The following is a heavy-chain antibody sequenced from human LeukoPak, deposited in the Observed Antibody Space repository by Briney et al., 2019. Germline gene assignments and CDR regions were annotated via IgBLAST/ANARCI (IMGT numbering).Heavy chain of an antibody. J-gene: IGHJ3*02. D-gene: IGHD2-15*01. CDR1: GYNFTNYW. CDR3: ARQRCSGGSCYAEDDAFDI. CDR2: IYPGDSDT. V-gene: IGHV5-51*01. Sequence: GESLKISCKGSGYNFTNYWIGWVRQMPGKGLEWMGIIYPGDSDTRYSPSFQGQVTISADKSISTAYLQWSSLKASDTAMYYCARQRCSGGSCYAEDDAFDIWGQGTMVTVSS.